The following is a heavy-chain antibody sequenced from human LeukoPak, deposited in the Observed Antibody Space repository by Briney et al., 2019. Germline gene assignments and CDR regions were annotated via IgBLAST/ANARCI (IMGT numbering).Heavy chain of an antibody. V-gene: IGHV3-30*18. Sequence: GGSLRLSCAASGFTFSNYGMHWVRQAPGKGLEWVVVISYDGSNKYYADSVKGRFTISRDNSKNTLYLQMNSLRAEDTAVYYCANGYYYGSGSYYKEAFDIWGQGTMSPSLQ. D-gene: IGHD3-10*01. CDR3: ANGYYYGSGSYYKEAFDI. CDR2: ISYDGSNK. CDR1: GFTFSNYG. J-gene: IGHJ3*02.